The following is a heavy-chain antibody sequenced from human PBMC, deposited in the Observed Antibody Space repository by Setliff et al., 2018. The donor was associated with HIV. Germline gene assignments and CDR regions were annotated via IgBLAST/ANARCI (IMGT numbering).Heavy chain of an antibody. CDR1: GASISNSNSY. CDR3: ATQTILFLEWLLSPLDY. CDR2: IYSSGSP. D-gene: IGHD3-3*01. J-gene: IGHJ4*02. V-gene: IGHV4-39*02. Sequence: SETLSLTCTVYGASISNSNSYWGWIRQPPGKRLEWLGSIYSSGSPSYNPSLSSRLTISVDTSKNHVSLRLSSVTAADTGVYYCATQTILFLEWLLSPLDYWGQGSLVT.